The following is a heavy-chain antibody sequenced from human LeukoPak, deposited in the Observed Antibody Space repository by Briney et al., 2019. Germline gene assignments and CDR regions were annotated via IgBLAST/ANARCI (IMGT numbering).Heavy chain of an antibody. CDR2: ISSNGGST. D-gene: IGHD2-2*01. Sequence: GGSLRLSCSASGFTFSSYAMHWVRQAPGKGLEYVSAISSNGGSTYYADSVKSRFTISRDNSKNTLYLQMSSLRAEDTAVYYCVKDGPKDIVVVPAGAPVDYWGQGTLVTVSS. CDR1: GFTFSSYA. J-gene: IGHJ4*02. V-gene: IGHV3-64D*06. CDR3: VKDGPKDIVVVPAGAPVDY.